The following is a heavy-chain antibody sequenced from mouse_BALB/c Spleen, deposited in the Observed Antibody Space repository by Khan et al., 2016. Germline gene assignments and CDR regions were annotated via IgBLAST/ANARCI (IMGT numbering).Heavy chain of an antibody. CDR1: GYSFTNYG. V-gene: IGHV9-3*02. D-gene: IGHD1-1*01. CDR2: IDTNTGEP. CDR3: ASRGNYYAWFAY. J-gene: IGHJ3*01. Sequence: QIQLVQSGPELKKPGETVKISCKASGYSFTNYGMNWVNQAPGKGFKWMGCIDTNTGEPTYAEEFKGRFAFSLETSASTAYLQINNLKYDDTATYFCASRGNYYAWFAYWGQGTLVTVSA.